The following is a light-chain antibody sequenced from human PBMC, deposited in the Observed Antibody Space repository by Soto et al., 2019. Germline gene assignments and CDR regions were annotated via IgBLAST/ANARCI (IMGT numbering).Light chain of an antibody. CDR2: DIH. CDR3: AAWDSSLSPGHVV. Sequence: QSVLTQPPSVSAAPGQKVTISCSGSSSNIGSNYVSWYQQLPGAAPKLLIYDIHNRPSGIPDRFSASKSGTSATLGITGLQTGDEADYYCAAWDSSLSPGHVVFGGGTKLTVL. CDR1: SSNIGSNY. V-gene: IGLV1-51*01. J-gene: IGLJ2*01.